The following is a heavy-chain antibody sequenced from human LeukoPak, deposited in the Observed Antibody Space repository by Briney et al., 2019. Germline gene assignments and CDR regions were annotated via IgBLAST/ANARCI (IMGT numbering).Heavy chain of an antibody. Sequence: GGSLRLSCAASGFTFSSYAMSWVRQAPGKGLEWVSAISGSGGSTYYADSVKGRFTISRDNSKNTLYLQMNSLRAEDTAVYYCAKWPYCSSTSCYAYFDYWGQGTLVTVSS. CDR3: AKWPYCSSTSCYAYFDY. D-gene: IGHD2-2*01. CDR1: GFTFSSYA. J-gene: IGHJ4*02. V-gene: IGHV3-23*01. CDR2: ISGSGGST.